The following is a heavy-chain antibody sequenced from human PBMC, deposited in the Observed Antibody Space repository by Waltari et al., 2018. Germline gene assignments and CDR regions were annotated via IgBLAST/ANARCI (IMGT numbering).Heavy chain of an antibody. D-gene: IGHD7-27*01. CDR1: GFTFSSYA. Sequence: EVQLLESGGGLVQPGGSLRLSCAASGFTFSSYAMSWVRQAPGKGLEWVSAISGRGGSTYYADSVKGRFTISRDNSKNTLYLQMNSLRAEDTAVYYCAKDHGAANWGSNFDYWGQGTLVTVSS. J-gene: IGHJ4*02. V-gene: IGHV3-23*01. CDR3: AKDHGAANWGSNFDY. CDR2: ISGRGGST.